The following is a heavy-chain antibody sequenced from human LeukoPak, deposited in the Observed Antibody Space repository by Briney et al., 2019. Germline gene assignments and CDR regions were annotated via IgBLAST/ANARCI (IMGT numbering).Heavy chain of an antibody. Sequence: PSETLSLTCAVYGVSFSGYYLSWIRQPPGKGLEWIGEINHSGSTNYNPSLKSRVTISVDTSKNQFSLKLSSVTAADTAVYYCARGSAAAGTGYWGQGTLVTVSS. D-gene: IGHD6-13*01. CDR3: ARGSAAAGTGY. CDR1: GVSFSGYY. CDR2: INHSGST. V-gene: IGHV4-34*01. J-gene: IGHJ4*02.